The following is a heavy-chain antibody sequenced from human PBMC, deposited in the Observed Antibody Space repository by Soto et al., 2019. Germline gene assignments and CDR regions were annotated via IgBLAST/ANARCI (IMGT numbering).Heavy chain of an antibody. CDR3: ARDLSGSGFDY. CDR1: GASVSSGSNY. J-gene: IGHJ4*02. V-gene: IGHV4-61*01. CDR2: IYYTGST. Sequence: QVQLQESGPGLVKPSETLSLTCTVSGASVSSGSNYWSWIRQPPGKGLEWIGYIYYTGSTNYTPSLKSRVTISADTSKNQFSLRLNSVTAADTAVYYCARDLSGSGFDYWGQGTLVTVSS. D-gene: IGHD1-26*01.